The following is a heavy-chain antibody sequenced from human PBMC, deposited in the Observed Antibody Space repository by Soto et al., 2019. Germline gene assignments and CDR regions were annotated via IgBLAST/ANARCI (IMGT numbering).Heavy chain of an antibody. CDR2: ISAYSGNT. CDR1: GYTFTSYG. V-gene: IGHV1-18*01. Sequence: QVQLVQSGAEVKKPGASVKVSCKASGYTFTSYGISWVRQAPGQGLEWMGWISAYSGNTNYAQKLQGRVTMTTDTSTSTAYMELRSLRSDDTAVYYCARDSPGRYFEWPWLGYYYYYMDVWGKGTTVTVSS. D-gene: IGHD3-9*01. J-gene: IGHJ6*03. CDR3: ARDSPGRYFEWPWLGYYYYYMDV.